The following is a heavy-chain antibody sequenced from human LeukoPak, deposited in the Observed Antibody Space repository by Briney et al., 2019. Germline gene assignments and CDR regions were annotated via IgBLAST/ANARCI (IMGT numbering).Heavy chain of an antibody. CDR3: ARELLSCSGGSCYSDRAFDI. J-gene: IGHJ3*02. Sequence: PGGSLRLSCAASGFTFSSYWMHWVRQAPGKGLVWVSRINSDGSSTSYADSVKGRFTISRDNAKNTLYLQMNSLRAEDTAVYYCARELLSCSGGSCYSDRAFDIWGQGTMVTVSS. CDR1: GFTFSSYW. V-gene: IGHV3-74*01. CDR2: INSDGSST. D-gene: IGHD2-15*01.